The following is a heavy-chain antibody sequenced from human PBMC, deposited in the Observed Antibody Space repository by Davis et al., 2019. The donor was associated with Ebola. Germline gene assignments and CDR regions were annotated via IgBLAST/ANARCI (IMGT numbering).Heavy chain of an antibody. J-gene: IGHJ6*02. CDR1: GGSFSGYY. Sequence: SQTLSLTRAVYGGSFSGYYWSWIRQPPGKGLEWIREINHSGSTNYNPSLKSRVTISVDTSKNQFSLKLSSVTAADTAVYYCARGIRGYGKRVYYYYGMDVWGQGTTVTVSS. CDR2: INHSGST. V-gene: IGHV4-34*01. CDR3: ARGIRGYGKRVYYYYGMDV. D-gene: IGHD5-18*01.